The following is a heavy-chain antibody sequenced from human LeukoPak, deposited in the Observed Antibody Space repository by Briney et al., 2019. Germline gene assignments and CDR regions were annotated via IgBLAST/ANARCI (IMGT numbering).Heavy chain of an antibody. V-gene: IGHV3-21*01. CDR3: ARDSPYGTAGY. J-gene: IGHJ4*02. D-gene: IGHD2-8*02. CDR1: GLTFSNYN. Sequence: GGSLRLSCAASGLTFSNYNMNWVRQAPAKGLDWVSSISSSSSYIYYADSVKGRFTISRDNTKNSLYLQMNSLRAEDTAVYYCARDSPYGTAGYWGQGTLVTVSS. CDR2: ISSSSSYI.